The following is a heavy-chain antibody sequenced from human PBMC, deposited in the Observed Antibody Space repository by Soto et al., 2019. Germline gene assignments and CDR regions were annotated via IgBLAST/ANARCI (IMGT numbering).Heavy chain of an antibody. CDR1: GYTFTSYW. V-gene: IGHV5-51*01. CDR3: ARPPYSSTSWYFDL. CDR2: IYPSDSDI. Sequence: LKISCKGSGYTFTSYWIGWVRQMPGEGLEWMGVIYPSDSDIRYSPSFQGQVTISADKSISTAYLQWTSLKASDTAMYYCARPPYSSTSWYFDLWGRGTLVTVSS. D-gene: IGHD6-19*01. J-gene: IGHJ2*01.